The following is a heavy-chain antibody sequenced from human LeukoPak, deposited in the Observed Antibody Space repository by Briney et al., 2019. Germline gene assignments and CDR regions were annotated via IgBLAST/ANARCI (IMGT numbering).Heavy chain of an antibody. CDR3: ARDGSSGWYGALYYFDY. CDR1: GFTFSSYW. CDR2: INSDGSST. V-gene: IGHV3-74*01. D-gene: IGHD6-19*01. J-gene: IGHJ4*02. Sequence: PGGSLRLSCAASGFTFSSYWMHWVRQAPGKGLVWVSRINSDGSSTSYADSVKGRFTISRDNAKNTLYLQMNSLRAEDTAVYYCARDGSSGWYGALYYFDYWGQGTLVTVSS.